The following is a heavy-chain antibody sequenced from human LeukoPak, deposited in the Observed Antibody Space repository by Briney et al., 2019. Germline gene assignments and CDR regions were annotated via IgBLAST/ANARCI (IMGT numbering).Heavy chain of an antibody. Sequence: ASVKVSCKASGYTFTGYYMHWVRQAPGQGLERMGWINPNSGGTNYAQKFQGRVTMTRDTSISTAYMELSRLRSDDTAVYYCARDDGITGTDDAFDIWGQGTMVTVSS. D-gene: IGHD1-20*01. CDR2: INPNSGGT. V-gene: IGHV1-2*02. J-gene: IGHJ3*02. CDR1: GYTFTGYY. CDR3: ARDDGITGTDDAFDI.